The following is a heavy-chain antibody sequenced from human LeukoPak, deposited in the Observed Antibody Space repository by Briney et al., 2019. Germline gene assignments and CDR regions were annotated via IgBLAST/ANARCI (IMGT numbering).Heavy chain of an antibody. J-gene: IGHJ4*02. D-gene: IGHD2-2*01. V-gene: IGHV3-21*01. Sequence: GGSLRLSCAASGFTFSSYSMNWVRQAPGKGLEWVSSISSSSSYIYYADSVKGRFTISRDNAKNLLYLQMNSLRAEDTAVYYCAKVGGSRDVYFDYWGQGTLVTVSS. CDR1: GFTFSSYS. CDR3: AKVGGSRDVYFDY. CDR2: ISSSSSYI.